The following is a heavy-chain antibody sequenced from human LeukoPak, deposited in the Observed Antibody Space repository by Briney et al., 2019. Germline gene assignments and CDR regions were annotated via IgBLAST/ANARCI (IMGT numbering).Heavy chain of an antibody. CDR2: ISSSGST. D-gene: IGHD2-15*01. CDR3: ASDSCSGGSCYRWFDP. V-gene: IGHV4-61*02. Sequence: PSETLSLTCTVSGDSISSGDYYWSWIRQPAGKGLEWIGRISSSGSTNYNPSLKSRVTISVDTSKNQFSLKLSSVTTADTAVYYCASDSCSGGSCYRWFDPWGQGTLVTVSS. J-gene: IGHJ5*02. CDR1: GDSISSGDYY.